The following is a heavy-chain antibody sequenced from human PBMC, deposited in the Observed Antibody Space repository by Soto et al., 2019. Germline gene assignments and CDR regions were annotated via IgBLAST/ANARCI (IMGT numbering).Heavy chain of an antibody. CDR2: IYPGDSDT. CDR3: ARHRAVTTIFDAFDI. J-gene: IGHJ3*02. Sequence: PGESLKISCKGSGYSFTSYWIGWVRQMPGKGLEWMGIIYPGDSDTRYSPSSQGQVTISADKSISTAYLQWSSLKASDTAMYYCARHRAVTTIFDAFDIWGQGTMVTVSS. V-gene: IGHV5-51*01. CDR1: GYSFTSYW. D-gene: IGHD4-17*01.